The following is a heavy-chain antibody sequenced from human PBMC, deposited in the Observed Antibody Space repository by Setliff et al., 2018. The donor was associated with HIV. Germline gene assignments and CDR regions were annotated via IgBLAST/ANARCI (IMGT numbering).Heavy chain of an antibody. D-gene: IGHD7-27*01. J-gene: IGHJ4*02. CDR1: GASSDSYY. CDR2: IHFGGST. Sequence: NPSETLSLTCTVSGASSDSYYWGWVRQPPGKGLEWIGNIHFGGSTYYNPSLRGRVTIAVGTSKQQFFLSLTSVTVADTAIYYCARPSLGIGGGSMFDYWGQGVLVTVSS. CDR3: ARPSLGIGGGSMFDY. V-gene: IGHV4-39*01.